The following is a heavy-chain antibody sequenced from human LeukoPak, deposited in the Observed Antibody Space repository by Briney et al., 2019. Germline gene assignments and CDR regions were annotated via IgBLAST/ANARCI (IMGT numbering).Heavy chain of an antibody. CDR3: ARGYGDPLDYYYYMDV. D-gene: IGHD4-17*01. Sequence: GGSLRLSCAASGFTFSTYWMSWVRQAPGKGLEWVANIKQDGGEKYYVDSVKGRFTISRDNAKNSLYLQMNSLRTEDTAVYHCARGYGDPLDYYYYMDVWGNGTTVTVSS. CDR1: GFTFSTYW. CDR2: IKQDGGEK. J-gene: IGHJ6*03. V-gene: IGHV3-7*01.